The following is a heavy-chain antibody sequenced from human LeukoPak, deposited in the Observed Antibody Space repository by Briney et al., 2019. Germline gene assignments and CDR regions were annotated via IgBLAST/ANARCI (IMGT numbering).Heavy chain of an antibody. J-gene: IGHJ5*02. CDR2: IDGDGSHT. V-gene: IGHV3-74*01. D-gene: IGHD3-22*01. CDR1: GFTFCTFW. Sequence: GGSLRLSCAASGFTFCTFWMQWVRQAPGKGLVWVSCIDGDGSHTSYADSVKGRFTISRDNAKNTLYLQMNSLRAEDTAMYYCARASNYFDSRGLHWFDPWGQGTLVTVSS. CDR3: ARASNYFDSRGLHWFDP.